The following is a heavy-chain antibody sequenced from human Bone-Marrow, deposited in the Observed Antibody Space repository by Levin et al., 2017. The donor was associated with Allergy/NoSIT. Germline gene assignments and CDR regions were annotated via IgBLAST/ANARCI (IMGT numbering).Heavy chain of an antibody. V-gene: IGHV3-9*01. J-gene: IGHJ4*02. Sequence: GGSLRLSCAASGFTFDDYAMHWVRQAPGKGLERVSGISWNSGSIGYADSVKGRFTISRDNAKNSLYLQMNSLRAEDTALYYCAKDLHYEMLTGFGYWGQGTLVTVSS. CDR3: AKDLHYEMLTGFGY. CDR2: ISWNSGSI. D-gene: IGHD3-9*01. CDR1: GFTFDDYA.